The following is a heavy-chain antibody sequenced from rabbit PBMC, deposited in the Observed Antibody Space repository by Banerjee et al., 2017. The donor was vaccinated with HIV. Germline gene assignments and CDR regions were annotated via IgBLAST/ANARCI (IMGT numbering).Heavy chain of an antibody. J-gene: IGHJ4*01. CDR3: ARSYGNSSGDYTL. CDR2: IGAGSGST. Sequence: QSLEESGGDLVKPGASLTLTCTASGFTISSSYWICWVRQAPGKGLECIGCIGAGSGSTYYASRAKGRFTISKTSSTTVTLQLNSLTVADTATYFCARSYGNSSGDYTLWGPGTLVTVS. CDR1: GFTISSSYW. V-gene: IGHV1S40*01. D-gene: IGHD1-1*01.